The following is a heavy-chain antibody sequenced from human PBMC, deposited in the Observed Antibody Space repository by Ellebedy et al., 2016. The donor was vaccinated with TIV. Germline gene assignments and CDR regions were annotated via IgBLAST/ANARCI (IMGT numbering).Heavy chain of an antibody. CDR2: ISSSSSSI. D-gene: IGHD3-16*01. J-gene: IGHJ5*02. CDR3: ASRLGIGP. V-gene: IGHV3-21*01. Sequence: GGSLRLXXEASGFTFRTYYMNWVRQVPGKGLEWVASISSSSSSIYYADPVKCRFTISSDKAKNLLYLEMNNLRADDTAVYYCASRLGIGPWGQGTLVTVSS. CDR1: GFTFRTYY.